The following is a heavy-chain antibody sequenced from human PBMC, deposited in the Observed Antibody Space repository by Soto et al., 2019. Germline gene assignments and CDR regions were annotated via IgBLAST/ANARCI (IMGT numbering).Heavy chain of an antibody. J-gene: IGHJ4*02. V-gene: IGHV3-33*01. CDR1: GFTFSSYG. Sequence: GGSLRLSWAASGFTFSSYGMHWVRQAPGKGLEWVAVIWYDGSNKYYADSVKGRFTISRDNSKNTLYLQMNTLKTEDTAVYYCVDCGSSALDCWGQGILVTVSS. CDR3: VDCGSSALDC. CDR2: IWYDGSNK. D-gene: IGHD1-26*01.